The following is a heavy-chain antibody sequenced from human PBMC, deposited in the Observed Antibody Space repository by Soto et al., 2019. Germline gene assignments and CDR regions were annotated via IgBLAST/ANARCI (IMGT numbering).Heavy chain of an antibody. V-gene: IGHV3-30*03. CDR1: GFTFSSYG. J-gene: IGHJ4*02. D-gene: IGHD6-13*01. CDR3: ARVDSSSWLGPFDY. Sequence: GGSLRLSCAASGFTFSSYGMHWVRQAPGKGLEWVAVISYDGSNKYYADSVKGRFTISRDNSKNTLYLQMNSLRAEDTAVYYCARVDSSSWLGPFDYWSQGTLVTGSS. CDR2: ISYDGSNK.